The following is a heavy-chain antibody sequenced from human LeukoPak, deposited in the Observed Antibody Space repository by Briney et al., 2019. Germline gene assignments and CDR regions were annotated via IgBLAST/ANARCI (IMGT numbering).Heavy chain of an antibody. J-gene: IGHJ3*01. CDR2: ISTYTGRA. CDR3: ARADGTNSGTNGFDV. D-gene: IGHD4-23*01. Sequence: ASVKVSCKTSGYRFNVYDILWVRQAPGHGLDYVGWISTYTGRANYAQKFQGRVSMITDTSTSTAYLELTNLTSSDTGLYYCARADGTNSGTNGFDVWGLGTMVTVAS. CDR1: GYRFNVYD. V-gene: IGHV1-18*01.